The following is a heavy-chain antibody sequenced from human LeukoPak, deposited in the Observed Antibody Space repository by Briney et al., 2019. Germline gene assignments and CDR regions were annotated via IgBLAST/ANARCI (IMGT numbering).Heavy chain of an antibody. Sequence: SETLSLTCTASGGSISSYYWSRIRQPPGKGLEWIGYIYYSGSTNYNASLTNRDTISVDTSKNQFSLKLSSVTAADTAVYYCAREVGYCSGGSCYSYFDYWGQGTLVTVSS. J-gene: IGHJ4*02. CDR3: AREVGYCSGGSCYSYFDY. V-gene: IGHV4-59*01. CDR1: GGSISSYY. CDR2: IYYSGST. D-gene: IGHD2-15*01.